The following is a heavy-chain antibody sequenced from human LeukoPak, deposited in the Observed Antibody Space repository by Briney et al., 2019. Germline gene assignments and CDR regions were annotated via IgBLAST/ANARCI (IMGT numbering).Heavy chain of an antibody. CDR2: INPSGGST. J-gene: IGHJ3*02. D-gene: IGHD3-22*01. CDR1: GYTFTSYY. CDR3: ARVGGITMIVDI. V-gene: IGHV1-46*01. Sequence: ASVKVSCKASGYTFTSYYMHWVRQAPGQGLEWMGIINPSGGSTSYAQKFQGRVTMTRDTSTGTVYTELSSLRSEDTAVYYCARVGGITMIVDIWGQGTMVTVSS.